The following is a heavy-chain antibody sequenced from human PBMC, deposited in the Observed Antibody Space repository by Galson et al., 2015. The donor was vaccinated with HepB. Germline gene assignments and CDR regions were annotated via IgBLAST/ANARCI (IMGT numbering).Heavy chain of an antibody. CDR3: ARDRVVVVPAAMAYYYGMDV. Sequence: SLRLSCAASGFTFSSYSMNWVRQAPGKGLEWVSSISSSSSYIYYADSVKGRFTISRDNAKNSLYLQMNSLRAEDTAVYYCARDRVVVVPAAMAYYYGMDVWGQGTTVTVSS. V-gene: IGHV3-21*01. J-gene: IGHJ6*02. D-gene: IGHD2-2*01. CDR1: GFTFSSYS. CDR2: ISSSSSYI.